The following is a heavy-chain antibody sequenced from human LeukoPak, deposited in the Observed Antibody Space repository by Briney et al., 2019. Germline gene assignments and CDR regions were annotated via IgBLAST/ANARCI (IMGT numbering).Heavy chain of an antibody. CDR1: GFSLRDYT. J-gene: IGHJ4*02. CDR3: AKDSPSRTATTEVPVDY. Sequence: GGSLRLSCVASGFSLRDYTMNWVRPAPGKGLEWLASISSSSSYIYFANSVRGRFTISRDNAKNSLYLQMNSLRAEDTAVYYCAKDSPSRTATTEVPVDYWGQGTLVTVSS. V-gene: IGHV3-21*01. CDR2: ISSSSSYI. D-gene: IGHD1/OR15-1a*01.